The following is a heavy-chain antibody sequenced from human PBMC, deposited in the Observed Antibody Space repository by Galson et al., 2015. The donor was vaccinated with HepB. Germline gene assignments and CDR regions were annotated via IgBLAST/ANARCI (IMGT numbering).Heavy chain of an antibody. CDR3: ARGADGDRAYYYYGMDV. Sequence: LSLTCTVSGGSINGGDYYWSWIRQPPGKGLEWIGYIYYSGSTYYNPSLKSRVTISVDTSKNQFSLKLSSVTAADTAVYYCARGADGDRAYYYYGMDVWGQGTTVTVSS. V-gene: IGHV4-30-4*01. CDR1: GGSINGGDYY. D-gene: IGHD4-17*01. J-gene: IGHJ6*02. CDR2: IYYSGST.